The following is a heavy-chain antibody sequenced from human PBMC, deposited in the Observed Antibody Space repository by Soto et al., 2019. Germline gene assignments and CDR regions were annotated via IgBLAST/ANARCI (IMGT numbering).Heavy chain of an antibody. J-gene: IGHJ6*02. CDR2: TYQSGSA. CDR3: ARDYYGVDV. CDR1: GGSITSGGYS. V-gene: IGHV4-30-2*06. Sequence: PSETLSLTCTVSGGSITSGGYSWTWIRQSPGKGLEWIGYTYQSGSAYYNPSLKSRVTISVDRSKNQFSLNLTSVTAADTAVYYCARDYYGVDVWGQGTTVTV.